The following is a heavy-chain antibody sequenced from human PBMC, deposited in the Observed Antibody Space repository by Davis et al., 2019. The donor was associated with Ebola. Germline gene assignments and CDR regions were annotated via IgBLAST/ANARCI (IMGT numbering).Heavy chain of an antibody. J-gene: IGHJ4*02. CDR1: GGTFSNHA. CDR2: IIPLFGIP. CDR3: AMTTVTLQRFDY. V-gene: IGHV1-69*10. D-gene: IGHD4-17*01. Sequence: SVKVSCKASGGTFSNHAISWVRQAPGQGLEWMGGIIPLFGIPKYVQKFQGRVTFTADKSTSTAYMELSSLRSEDTALYYCAMTTVTLQRFDYWGQGTLVTVSS.